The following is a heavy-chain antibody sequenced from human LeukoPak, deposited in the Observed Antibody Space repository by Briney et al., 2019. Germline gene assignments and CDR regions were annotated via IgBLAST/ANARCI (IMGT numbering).Heavy chain of an antibody. Sequence: GGSLRLSCAASGFTFSSYTMSWVRQAPGKGLEWVSSVSGSGGYTYYAGSVKGRFTISRDNSKNTLYLQMNSLRAEDTAIYYCAKDRPNYYDSSGHYYRRDGDYWGQGTLVTVSS. CDR2: VSGSGGYT. V-gene: IGHV3-23*01. CDR1: GFTFSSYT. CDR3: AKDRPNYYDSSGHYYRRDGDY. D-gene: IGHD3-22*01. J-gene: IGHJ4*02.